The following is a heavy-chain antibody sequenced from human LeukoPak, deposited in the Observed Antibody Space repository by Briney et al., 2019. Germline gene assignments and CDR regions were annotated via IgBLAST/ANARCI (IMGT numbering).Heavy chain of an antibody. CDR1: GYTFISYG. CDR2: ISAYDGKT. CDR3: ARGGGVALTVAFDY. J-gene: IGHJ4*02. D-gene: IGHD2-8*02. Sequence: ASVKVSCKASGYTFISYGISWVRQAPGQGLEWMGWISAYDGKTNSAQKFQDRVTMTTDTSTTTAYMELRSLGSDDTAVYYCARGGGVALTVAFDYWGQGTQVTVSS. V-gene: IGHV1-18*01.